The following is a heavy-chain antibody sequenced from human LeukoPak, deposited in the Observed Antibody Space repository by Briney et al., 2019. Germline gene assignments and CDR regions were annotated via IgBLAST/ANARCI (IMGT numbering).Heavy chain of an antibody. CDR2: ISSSSDTI. D-gene: IGHD6-13*01. Sequence: GSLRLSCVASGFTFSVFSMNWVRQAPGKGLEWVSHISSSSDTIYYADSVRGRFTISRDNAKNSLYLQMNSLRVEDTAVYYCARRKGAADIDYWGQGTLVIVSS. CDR3: ARRKGAADIDY. CDR1: GFTFSVFS. J-gene: IGHJ4*02. V-gene: IGHV3-48*01.